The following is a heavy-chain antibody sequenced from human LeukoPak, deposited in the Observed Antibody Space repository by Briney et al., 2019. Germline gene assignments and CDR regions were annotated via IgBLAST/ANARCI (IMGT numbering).Heavy chain of an antibody. CDR3: ARDFGIAAAGNRLGWFDP. D-gene: IGHD6-13*01. J-gene: IGHJ5*02. CDR1: GFPFSAYA. V-gene: IGHV3-33*08. CDR2: IWYDGSNK. Sequence: GGSLRLSCIGSGFPFSAYAMTWVRQAPGKGLEWVAVIWYDGSNKYYADSVKGRFTISRDNSKNTLYLQMNSLRAEDTAVYYCARDFGIAAAGNRLGWFDPWGQGTLVTVSS.